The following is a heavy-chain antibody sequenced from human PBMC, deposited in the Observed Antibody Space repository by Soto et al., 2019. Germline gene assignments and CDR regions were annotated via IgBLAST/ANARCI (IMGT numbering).Heavy chain of an antibody. CDR2: IYYSGST. J-gene: IGHJ3*02. D-gene: IGHD3-22*01. V-gene: IGHV4-61*01. CDR1: GGSVSSGSYY. CDR3: ARSSTLHYDSSGYYLDAFDI. Sequence: SETLSLTCTVSGGSVSSGSYYWSWIRQPPGNGLEWIGYIYYSGSTNYNPSLKSRVTISVDTSKNQFSLKLSSVTAADTAVYYCARSSTLHYDSSGYYLDAFDIWGQGTMVTVSS.